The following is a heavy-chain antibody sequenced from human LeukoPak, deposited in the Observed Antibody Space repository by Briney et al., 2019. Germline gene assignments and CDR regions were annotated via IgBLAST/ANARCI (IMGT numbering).Heavy chain of an antibody. D-gene: IGHD3-9*01. V-gene: IGHV4-39*07. CDR1: GGSISSSSYY. CDR3: ARSLRYPSDAFDI. J-gene: IGHJ3*02. CDR2: IYYSGST. Sequence: SETLSLTCTVSGGSISSSSYYWGWIRQPPGKGLEWIGSIYYSGSTYYNPSLKSRVTISVDTSKNQFSLKLSSVTAADTAVYYCARSLRYPSDAFDIWGQGTMVTVSS.